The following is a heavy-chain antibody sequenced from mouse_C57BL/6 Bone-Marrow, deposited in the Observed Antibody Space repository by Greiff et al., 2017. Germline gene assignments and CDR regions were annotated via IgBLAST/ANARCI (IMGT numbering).Heavy chain of an antibody. CDR3: SEDSAVYYCGFTTVVATSYYCDY. CDR2: GQGLELIG. Sequence: VQLVESGPELARPWASVKISCQAFYTFSRRVHFAIRDTNYWMQWVKQRPGQGLELIGAIYPGNGDTSYNQKFKGKAPFTADKPSSTAYMQLSSLTSEDSAVYYCGFTTVVATSYYCDYGGQGTTLTVSS. CDR1: YTFSRRVH. D-gene: IGHD1-1*01. J-gene: IGHJ2*01. V-gene: IGHV1-87*01.